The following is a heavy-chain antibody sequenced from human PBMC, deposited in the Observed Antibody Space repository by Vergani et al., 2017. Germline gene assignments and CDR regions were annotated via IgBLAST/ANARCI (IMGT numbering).Heavy chain of an antibody. D-gene: IGHD2-15*01. J-gene: IGHJ4*02. CDR2: IYHSGST. CDR3: ARAPGYCSGGSCYSGYYFDY. CDR1: GGSISSGGYS. V-gene: IGHV4-30-2*01. Sequence: QLQLQESGSGLVKPSQTLSLTCAVSGGSISSGGYSWSWIRQPPGKGLEWIGYIYHSGSTYYNPSLKSRVTISVDRSKNQFSLKLSSVTAADTAVYYCARAPGYCSGGSCYSGYYFDYWGQGTLVTVSS.